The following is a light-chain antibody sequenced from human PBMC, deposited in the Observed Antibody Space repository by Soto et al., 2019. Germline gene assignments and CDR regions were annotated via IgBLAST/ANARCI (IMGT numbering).Light chain of an antibody. CDR2: AAS. CDR1: QGIRND. J-gene: IGKJ2*02. Sequence: DIQMTQYQSSLSASVGDRVTITCRSSQGIRNDVGWYQQKAGKAPKRLISAASNLQRGVPSRFSGSGSVTEFTLTIISLQPDYLATDYCLQHNSYPRTFGQGTRLECK. V-gene: IGKV1-17*01. CDR3: LQHNSYPRT.